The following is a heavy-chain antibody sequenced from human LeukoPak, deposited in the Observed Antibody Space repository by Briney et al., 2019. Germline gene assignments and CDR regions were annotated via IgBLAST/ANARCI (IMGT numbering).Heavy chain of an antibody. CDR1: GVSISSSRYY. V-gene: IGHV4-39*01. J-gene: IGHJ5*02. CDR3: ARHGGRVKKIVVVPAASRYWFDP. D-gene: IGHD2-2*01. CDR2: IYYSGST. Sequence: SETLSLTCTVSGVSISSSRYYWGWIRQPPGKGLEWIGSIYYSGSTHYNPSLKSRVTISIDTSKNQFSLKLSSVTAADTAVYYCARHGGRVKKIVVVPAASRYWFDPWGQGTLVTVSS.